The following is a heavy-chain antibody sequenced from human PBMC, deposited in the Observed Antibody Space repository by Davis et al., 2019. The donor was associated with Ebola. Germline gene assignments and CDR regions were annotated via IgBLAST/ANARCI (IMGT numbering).Heavy chain of an antibody. V-gene: IGHV3-30-3*01. Sequence: GGSLRLSCAASGFTVSSNYMSWVRQAPGKGLERVAVISYDGSNKYYADSVKGRFTISRDNSKNTLYLQMNSLRAEDTAVYYCAQGYSGYDGYYYYGMDVWGQGTTVTVSS. D-gene: IGHD5-12*01. CDR1: GFTVSSNY. J-gene: IGHJ6*02. CDR2: ISYDGSNK. CDR3: AQGYSGYDGYYYYGMDV.